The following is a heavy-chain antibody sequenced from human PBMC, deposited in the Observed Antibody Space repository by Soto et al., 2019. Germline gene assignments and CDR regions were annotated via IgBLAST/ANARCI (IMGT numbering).Heavy chain of an antibody. CDR1: GGSISSGGYS. CDR2: IYHSGST. D-gene: IGHD1-1*01. CDR3: ARAVQAELRCFDP. Sequence: PSETLSLTCAVSGGSISSGGYSWSWLRQPPGKGLEWVGYIYHSGSTYYNLSIQSRVTISVDRTKNQFSLKLVSVTAADAAVYSCARAVQAELRCFDPWGQGTLVTVSS. J-gene: IGHJ5*02. V-gene: IGHV4-30-2*01.